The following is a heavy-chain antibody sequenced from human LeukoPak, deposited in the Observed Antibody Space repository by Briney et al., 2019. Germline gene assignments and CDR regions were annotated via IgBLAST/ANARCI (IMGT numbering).Heavy chain of an antibody. D-gene: IGHD2/OR15-2a*01. Sequence: SETLSLTCTVSGGSISSGGYYWSWIRQHPGKGLEWIGYIYYSGSTYYNPSLKSRVTISVDTSKNQFSLKPSSVTAADAAVYYCARQNNRRVNWFDPWGQGTLVTVSS. J-gene: IGHJ5*02. CDR1: GGSISSGGYY. CDR2: IYYSGST. CDR3: ARQNNRRVNWFDP. V-gene: IGHV4-31*03.